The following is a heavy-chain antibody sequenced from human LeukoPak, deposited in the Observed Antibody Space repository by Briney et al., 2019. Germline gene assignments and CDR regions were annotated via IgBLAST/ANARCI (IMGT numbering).Heavy chain of an antibody. Sequence: SQTLSLTCTVSGGSISSGSYYWSWIRQPAGKGLEWIGRIYTSGSTNYNPSLKSRVPISVDTSKNQFSLELSSVTAADTAVYYCARGIITMIVDDAFDIWGQGTMVTVSS. J-gene: IGHJ3*02. CDR2: IYTSGST. CDR1: GGSISSGSYY. CDR3: ARGIITMIVDDAFDI. V-gene: IGHV4-61*02. D-gene: IGHD3-22*01.